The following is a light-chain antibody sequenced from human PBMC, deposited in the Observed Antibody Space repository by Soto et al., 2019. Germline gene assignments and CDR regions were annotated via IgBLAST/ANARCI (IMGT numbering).Light chain of an antibody. CDR3: LLLYSNSGPVI. CDR1: TGAVTSGHY. J-gene: IGLJ2*01. Sequence: QAVVTQEPSLTVSPGGTVTLTCGSSTGAVTSGHYPYWFQQKPGQAPRTLISDTNNKHSGTPARFSGSLLGGKAALTLSGARPEDEADYYSLLLYSNSGPVIFGGGTKLTVL. CDR2: DTN. V-gene: IGLV7-46*01.